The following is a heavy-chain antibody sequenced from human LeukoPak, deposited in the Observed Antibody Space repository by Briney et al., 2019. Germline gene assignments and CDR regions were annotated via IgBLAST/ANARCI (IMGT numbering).Heavy chain of an antibody. D-gene: IGHD5-18*01. Sequence: PGGSLRLSCAASGFTFSSYWMTWIRHAPGKGLELVANIKQDGSEKYYVDSVKGRFTISRDNAKNSLYLQMNSLRAEDTAVYYCARDTGGGYSCYDCWGQGTLVTVSS. CDR2: IKQDGSEK. CDR1: GFTFSSYW. V-gene: IGHV3-7*01. CDR3: ARDTGGGYSCYDC. J-gene: IGHJ4*02.